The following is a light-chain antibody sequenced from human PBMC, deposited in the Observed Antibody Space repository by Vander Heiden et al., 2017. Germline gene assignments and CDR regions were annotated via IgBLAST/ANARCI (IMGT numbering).Light chain of an antibody. CDR2: DAS. CDR1: QSVSSY. V-gene: IGKV3-11*01. J-gene: IGKJ4*01. CDR3: QQRINCHPSNT. Sequence: EIVLTQSPATLSLSPGERATLSCRASQSVSSYLAWYQQKPGQAPRLLIYDASNRATGIKARFSGSGDGTDFTLTISSREPEDFAVYYCQQRINCHPSNTFGGGTKVEIK.